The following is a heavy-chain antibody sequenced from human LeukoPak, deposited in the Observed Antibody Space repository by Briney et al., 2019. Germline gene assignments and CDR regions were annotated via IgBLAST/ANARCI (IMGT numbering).Heavy chain of an antibody. CDR1: GGSISSYY. V-gene: IGHV4-59*08. CDR2: IYDSGST. J-gene: IGHJ5*02. Sequence: PSETLSLTCTVSGGSISSYYWSWVRQPPGQGLEWIGYIYDSGSTNYNPSLKSRVTISVDTSKNQFSLKLSSVTAADTAVYYCARQAYSSNLGWFDPWGQGTLVTVSS. CDR3: ARQAYSSNLGWFDP. D-gene: IGHD6-13*01.